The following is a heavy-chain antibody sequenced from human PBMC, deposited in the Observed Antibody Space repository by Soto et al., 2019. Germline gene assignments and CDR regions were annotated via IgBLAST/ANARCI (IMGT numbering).Heavy chain of an antibody. D-gene: IGHD3-3*01. CDR3: ARDLRLGITIFGVVIRPFDY. CDR1: GYTFTSYA. V-gene: IGHV1-3*01. J-gene: IGHJ4*02. CDR2: IDAGNGNT. Sequence: ASVKVSCKASGYTFTSYAMHWVRQAPGQRLEWMGWIDAGNGNTKYSQKFQGRVTITRDTSASTAYMELSSLRSEDTAVYYCARDLRLGITIFGVVIRPFDYWGQGTLVTVSS.